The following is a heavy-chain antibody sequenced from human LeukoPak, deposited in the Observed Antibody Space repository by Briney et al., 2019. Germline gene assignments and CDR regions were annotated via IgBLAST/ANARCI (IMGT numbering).Heavy chain of an antibody. Sequence: PGGSLRLSCAASGFTFSSYSMNWVRQAPGKGLEWVSSISSSSSYIYYADSVKGRFTISRDNAKNSLYLQMNSLRAEDTAVYYCARVIVVVVAASLWFDPWGQGTLVTVSS. J-gene: IGHJ5*02. V-gene: IGHV3-21*01. CDR3: ARVIVVVVAASLWFDP. CDR2: ISSSSSYI. D-gene: IGHD2-15*01. CDR1: GFTFSSYS.